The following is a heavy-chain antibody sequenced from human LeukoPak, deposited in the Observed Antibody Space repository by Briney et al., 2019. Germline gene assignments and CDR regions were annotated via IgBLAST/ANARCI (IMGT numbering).Heavy chain of an antibody. CDR3: ARGIYNSGTHNVDY. J-gene: IGHJ4*02. V-gene: IGHV1-8*01. CDR2: MNPNSGNT. Sequence: ASVKVSCKASGHTFTNYDINWVRQATGQGLEWMGWMNPNSGNTGYAQKFQGRVTMTRNTSISTAYMELSSLRSEDTAVYYCARGIYNSGTHNVDYWGQGTLVTVSS. D-gene: IGHD1-26*01. CDR1: GHTFTNYD.